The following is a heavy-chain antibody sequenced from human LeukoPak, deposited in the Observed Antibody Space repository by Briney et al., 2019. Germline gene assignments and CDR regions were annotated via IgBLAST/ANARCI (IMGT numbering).Heavy chain of an antibody. Sequence: SETLSLTCTVSGGSISSSSYYWGWIRQPPGKGLGWIGSIYYSGSTYYNPSLKSRVTISVDTSKNQFSLKLSSVTAADTAVYYCARELLYSSGWYGGIDPWGQGTLVTVSS. V-gene: IGHV4-39*07. D-gene: IGHD6-19*01. J-gene: IGHJ5*02. CDR1: GGSISSSSYY. CDR3: ARELLYSSGWYGGIDP. CDR2: IYYSGST.